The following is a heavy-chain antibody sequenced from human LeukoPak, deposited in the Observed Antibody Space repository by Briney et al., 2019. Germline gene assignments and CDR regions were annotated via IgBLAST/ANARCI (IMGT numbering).Heavy chain of an antibody. J-gene: IGHJ4*02. CDR3: ARGQGKRLVNPY. V-gene: IGHV3-30*14. D-gene: IGHD3-9*01. CDR2: ISFDGIHK. CDR1: GFTFSSYA. Sequence: GGSLRLSCAAPGFTFSSYAMHWVRQAPGKGLEWVALISFDGIHKYYSDPVKGRFTISRDNSKNTLYLQMNSLRAEDTAVYYCARGQGKRLVNPYWGQGTLVTVSS.